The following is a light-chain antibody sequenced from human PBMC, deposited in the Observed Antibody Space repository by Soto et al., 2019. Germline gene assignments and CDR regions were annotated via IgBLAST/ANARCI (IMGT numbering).Light chain of an antibody. V-gene: IGKV3-11*01. CDR3: QQRSNWPPMYT. J-gene: IGKJ2*01. CDR2: DAS. CDR1: QSVSSY. Sequence: EIVLTQSPATLSLSPGERATLSCRASQSVSSYLAWYQQKPGQPPRLLIYDASNRATGIPARFSGSGSGTDFTLTISSREPEDFAVYYCQQRSNWPPMYTFGQGTKLEIK.